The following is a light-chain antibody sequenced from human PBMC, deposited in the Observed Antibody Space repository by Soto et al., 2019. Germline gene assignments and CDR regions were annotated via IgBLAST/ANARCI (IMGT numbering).Light chain of an antibody. J-gene: IGLJ2*01. CDR3: SSYTSSSTLEVV. Sequence: QSALTQPASVSGSPGQSITISCTGTSSDVGGYNYVSWYQQHPGKAPKLMIYDVSNRPSGVSNRFSGSKSGNTASLTISGLQAEDEADYSCSSYTSSSTLEVVFGGGAQLTVL. CDR2: DVS. V-gene: IGLV2-14*01. CDR1: SSDVGGYNY.